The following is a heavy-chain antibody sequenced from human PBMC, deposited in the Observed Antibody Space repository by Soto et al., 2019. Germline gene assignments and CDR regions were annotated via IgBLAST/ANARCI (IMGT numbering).Heavy chain of an antibody. CDR1: GFTFSSYA. CDR2: ISYDGSNK. V-gene: IGHV3-30-3*01. CDR3: AGDPAAPAAIGYYYGMDV. Sequence: QVQLVESGGGVVQPGRSLRLSCAASGFTFSSYAMHWVRQAPGKGLEWVAVISYDGSNKYYADSVKGRFTISRDNSKNPLYLQMNSLRAEDTAVYYCAGDPAAPAAIGYYYGMDVWGQGTTFTVSS. J-gene: IGHJ6*02. D-gene: IGHD2-2*01.